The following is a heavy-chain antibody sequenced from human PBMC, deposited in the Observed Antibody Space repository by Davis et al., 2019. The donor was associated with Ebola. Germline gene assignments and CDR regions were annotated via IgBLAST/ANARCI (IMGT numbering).Heavy chain of an antibody. CDR1: GGSISSSSYY. Sequence: SETLSLTCAVSGGSISSSSYYWGWIRQPPGKGLEWIGSIYYSGSTNYNPSLKSRVTISVDTSKNQFSLKLSSVTAADTAVYYCARVGMATIGSPLDYWGQGTLVTVSS. CDR2: IYYSGST. J-gene: IGHJ4*02. D-gene: IGHD5-24*01. V-gene: IGHV4-39*07. CDR3: ARVGMATIGSPLDY.